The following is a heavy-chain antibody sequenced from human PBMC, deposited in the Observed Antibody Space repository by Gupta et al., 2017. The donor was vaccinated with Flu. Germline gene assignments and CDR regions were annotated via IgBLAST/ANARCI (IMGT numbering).Heavy chain of an antibody. CDR3: ARAPRGSGYYFDY. Sequence: RQAPGKGLEWVSSISSSSSYIYYADSVKGRFTISRDNAKNSLYLQMNSLRAEDTAVYYCARAPRGSGYYFDYWGQGTLVTVSS. V-gene: IGHV3-21*01. J-gene: IGHJ4*02. CDR2: ISSSSSYI. D-gene: IGHD3-10*01.